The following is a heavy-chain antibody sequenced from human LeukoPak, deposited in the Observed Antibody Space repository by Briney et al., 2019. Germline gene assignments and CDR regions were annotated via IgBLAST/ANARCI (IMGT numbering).Heavy chain of an antibody. CDR1: GYTLTELS. D-gene: IGHD5-12*01. V-gene: IGHV1-24*01. CDR3: ATVTSGYDWGLRWFDP. CDR2: FDPEDGET. Sequence: GAAVTVSFKVAGYTLTELSMHWVRQAPGKGREWMGGFDPEDGETIYAHKFQGRVTMTEDTSTDTAYMHLSSLRSEDTAVYYCATVTSGYDWGLRWFDPWGQGTLVTVSS. J-gene: IGHJ5*02.